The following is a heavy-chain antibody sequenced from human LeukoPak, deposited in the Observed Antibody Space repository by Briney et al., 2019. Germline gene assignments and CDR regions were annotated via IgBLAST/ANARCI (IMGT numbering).Heavy chain of an antibody. D-gene: IGHD2-15*01. CDR2: ITGSGGAT. J-gene: IGHJ2*01. V-gene: IGHV3-23*01. CDR1: GFTFNTYA. CDR3: AKRGPCSGHSCYWYFDL. Sequence: GGSLRLSCAASGFTFNTYAMSWVRQAPGKGLEWVSGITGSGGATLYADSVKGRFDISRDNSKNTLNLQMNSLSTEDTAVYYCAKRGPCSGHSCYWYFDLWGRGTLVTVSS.